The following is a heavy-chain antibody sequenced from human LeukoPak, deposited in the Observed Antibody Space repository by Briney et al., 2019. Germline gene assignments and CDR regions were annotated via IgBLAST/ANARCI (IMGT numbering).Heavy chain of an antibody. CDR1: GGSISGHY. V-gene: IGHV4-4*07. J-gene: IGHJ4*02. Sequence: SETLSLTCSVSGGSISGHYWNWIRQPAGKGLEWIGRIYFDGNTNYSPSLESRVTMSVDTSKNQFSRKLSSVTAADTAMYYCARDQWYGGGYYDYHSFDYGGQGTLVTVPS. CDR2: IYFDGNT. D-gene: IGHD1-26*01. CDR3: ARDQWYGGGYYDYHSFDY.